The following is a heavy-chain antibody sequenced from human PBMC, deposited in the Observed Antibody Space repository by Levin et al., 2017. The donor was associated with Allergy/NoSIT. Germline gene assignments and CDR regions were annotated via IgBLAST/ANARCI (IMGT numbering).Heavy chain of an antibody. D-gene: IGHD1-1*01. J-gene: IGHJ5*02. V-gene: IGHV4-59*08. CDR3: ARQRWGGTTPNNWFGP. Sequence: SETLSLTCTVSGGSISSYYWTWIRQPPGKGLEWIASIYYSGSTNHNPSLKSRVTISVDTSKNQFSLKLTSVTAADTGVYYCARQRWGGTTPNNWFGPWGRGTLVTVSS. CDR2: IYYSGST. CDR1: GGSISSYY.